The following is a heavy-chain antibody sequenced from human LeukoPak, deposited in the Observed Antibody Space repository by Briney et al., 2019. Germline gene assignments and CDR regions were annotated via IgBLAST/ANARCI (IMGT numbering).Heavy chain of an antibody. D-gene: IGHD3-9*01. Sequence: SETLSLTCTVSGDSISNYYWSWIRQPAGKGLEWIGRIYTSGSTNYNPSLKSRVTMSVDTSKNQFSLKLSSVTAADTAVYYCARASQGYYDILTGYYTDAFDIWGQGTMVTVSS. J-gene: IGHJ3*02. CDR2: IYTSGST. CDR3: ARASQGYYDILTGYYTDAFDI. V-gene: IGHV4-4*07. CDR1: GDSISNYY.